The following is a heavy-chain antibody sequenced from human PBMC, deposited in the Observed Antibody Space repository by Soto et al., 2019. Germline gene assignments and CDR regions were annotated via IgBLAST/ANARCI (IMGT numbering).Heavy chain of an antibody. CDR1: GFTFSSYD. CDR2: IGTAGDT. Sequence: PGGSLRLSCAASGFTFSSYDMHWVRQATGKGLEWVSAIGTAGDTYYPGSVKGRFTISRENAKNSLYLQMNSLRAGDTAVYYCARDHSSSSSGYYYYGMDVWGQGTTVTVSS. J-gene: IGHJ6*02. V-gene: IGHV3-13*01. D-gene: IGHD6-13*01. CDR3: ARDHSSSSSGYYYYGMDV.